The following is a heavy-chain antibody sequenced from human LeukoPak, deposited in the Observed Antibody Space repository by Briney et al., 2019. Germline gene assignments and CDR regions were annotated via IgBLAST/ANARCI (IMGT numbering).Heavy chain of an antibody. V-gene: IGHV3-74*01. D-gene: IGHD6-19*01. Sequence: GGSLRLSCAASGFTFSDYWMHWVRQAPGKGLVWVSRINTDGGGTSYAVSVKGRFTISRDNAKNTLYLQMDSLRAEDTAVYYRARATSGWYYFDHWGQGTLVTVSS. CDR2: INTDGGGT. CDR3: ARATSGWYYFDH. J-gene: IGHJ4*02. CDR1: GFTFSDYW.